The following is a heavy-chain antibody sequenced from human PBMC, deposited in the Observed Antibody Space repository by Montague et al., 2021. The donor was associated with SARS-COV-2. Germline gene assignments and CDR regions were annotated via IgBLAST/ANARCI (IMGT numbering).Heavy chain of an antibody. D-gene: IGHD2-2*01. V-gene: IGHV2-5*02. Sequence: PTQTLTLTCTFSGFSFSTSGEGVGWIRQPPGKALEWLALIYWDDDKRYSPSLKSRLTITKDTSKNQVVLTMTNMDPVDTATYYCAHRRGLPGAPGWFDPWGQGTLVTVSS. J-gene: IGHJ5*02. CDR1: GFSFSTSGEG. CDR2: IYWDDDK. CDR3: AHRRGLPGAPGWFDP.